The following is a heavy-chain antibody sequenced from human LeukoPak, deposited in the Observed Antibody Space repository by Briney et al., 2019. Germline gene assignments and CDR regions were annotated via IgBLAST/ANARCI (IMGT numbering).Heavy chain of an antibody. CDR3: ARGVPPYYYDSSGSYYFDY. D-gene: IGHD3-22*01. V-gene: IGHV1-69*04. J-gene: IGHJ4*02. CDR1: GGTFSSYA. Sequence: SVKVSSKASGGTFSSYAISWVRQAPGQGLEWMGRIIPILGIANYAQKFQGRVTITADKSTSTAYMELRSLRSDDTAVYYCARGVPPYYYDSSGSYYFDYWGQGTLVTVSS. CDR2: IIPILGIA.